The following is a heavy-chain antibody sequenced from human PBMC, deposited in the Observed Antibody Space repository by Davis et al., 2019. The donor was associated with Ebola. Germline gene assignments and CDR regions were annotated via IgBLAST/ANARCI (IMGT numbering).Heavy chain of an antibody. D-gene: IGHD2/OR15-2a*01. V-gene: IGHV3-73*01. Sequence: GESLKISCAASGFTFSGSAMHWVRQASGKGLEWVGRIRSKANSYATAYAASVKGRFTISRDDSKNTAYLQMNSLKTEDTAVYYCAKVSAGWGQGTLVTVSS. CDR1: GFTFSGSA. J-gene: IGHJ4*02. CDR2: IRSKANSYAT. CDR3: AKVSAG.